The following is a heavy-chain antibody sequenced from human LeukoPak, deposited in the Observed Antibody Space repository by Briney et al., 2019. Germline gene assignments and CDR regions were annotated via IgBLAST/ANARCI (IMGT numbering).Heavy chain of an antibody. J-gene: IGHJ6*02. V-gene: IGHV4-31*03. CDR3: AREGPLGGAVRGVRSYYYYGMDV. D-gene: IGHD3-10*01. CDR2: IYYSGST. CDR1: GGSISSGGYY. Sequence: SETLSLTCTVSGGSISSGGYYWSWIRQHPGKGLEWIGYIYYSGSTYYNPSLKSRVTISVDTSKNQFSLKLSSVTAADTAVYYCAREGPLGGAVRGVRSYYYYGMDVWGQGTTVTVSS.